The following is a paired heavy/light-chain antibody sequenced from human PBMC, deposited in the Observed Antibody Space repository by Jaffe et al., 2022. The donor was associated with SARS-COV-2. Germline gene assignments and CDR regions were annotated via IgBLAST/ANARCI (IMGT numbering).Light chain of an antibody. CDR3: QQYYITPRT. J-gene: IGKJ4*01. V-gene: IGKV4-1*01. Sequence: DIVMTQSPDSLAVSLGERATINCKSSRSLLYSSNNKNYLAWYQQKPGQPPKLLIYWASTRESGVPDRFSGSGSGTDFTLTISSLQAEDVAVYYCQQYYITPRTFGGGTKVEI. CDR2: WAS. CDR1: RSLLYSSNNKNY.
Heavy chain of an antibody. J-gene: IGHJ2*01. CDR1: GGSISSYY. CDR3: TTDVGPDWYFDI. CDR2: IYHSGST. V-gene: IGHV4-59*12. Sequence: QVQLQESGPGLVKPSETLSLTCTVSGGSISSYYWSWIRQPPGKGLEWIGYIYHSGSTKYNPSLKSRVTISVDTSKKQFSLKLNSVTAADTAVYYCTTDVGPDWYFDIWGRGTLVTVSS. D-gene: IGHD1-26*01.